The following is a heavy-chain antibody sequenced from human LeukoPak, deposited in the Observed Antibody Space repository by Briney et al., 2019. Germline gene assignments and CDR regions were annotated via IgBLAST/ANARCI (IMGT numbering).Heavy chain of an antibody. CDR1: GSTFSNFA. CDR2: ISGSGDKT. CDR3: GEGH. Sequence: PGGSLRLSCAASGSTFSNFAMIWVRQAPGKGLEWVSAISGSGDKTHYADSVKGRFTISRDNSKSVLYMQLNNLRLEDTAVYYCGEGHWGRGTLVTVSS. V-gene: IGHV3-23*01. J-gene: IGHJ4*02.